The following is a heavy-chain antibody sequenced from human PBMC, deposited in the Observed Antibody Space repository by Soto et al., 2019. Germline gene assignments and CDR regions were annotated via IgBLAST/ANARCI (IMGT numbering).Heavy chain of an antibody. CDR2: IGTVGDT. J-gene: IGHJ5*02. CDR3: ARGRSNQYESSPPPRFDP. V-gene: IGHV3-13*01. CDR1: GFTFSSYA. D-gene: IGHD2-8*01. Sequence: GGSLRLSCAASGFTFSSYAMHWVRQATGKGLEWVSAIGTVGDTYYLDSVKGRFTISRENAKHSFYLQMNSLRADDTAVYYCARGRSNQYESSPPPRFDPWGRGTLVTVSS.